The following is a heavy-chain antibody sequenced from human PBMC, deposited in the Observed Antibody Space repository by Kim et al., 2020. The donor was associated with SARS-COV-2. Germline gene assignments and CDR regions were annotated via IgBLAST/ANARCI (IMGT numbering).Heavy chain of an antibody. CDR2: IYYSGST. D-gene: IGHD2-2*01. J-gene: IGHJ6*02. CDR1: GGSISSSSYY. V-gene: IGHV4-39*01. CDR3: ARLRVVPAAPYYYYYGMDV. Sequence: SETLSLTCTVSGGSISSSSYYWGWIRQPPGKGLEWIVSIYYSGSTYYNLSLKSRVTISVDTSKNQFSLKLSSVTAADTAVYYCARLRVVPAAPYYYYYGMDVWGQGTTVTVSS.